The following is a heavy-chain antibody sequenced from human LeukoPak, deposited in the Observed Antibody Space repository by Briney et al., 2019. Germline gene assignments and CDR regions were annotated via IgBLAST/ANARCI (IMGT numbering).Heavy chain of an antibody. J-gene: IGHJ4*02. CDR3: ARDLVVAGTVFDY. CDR2: ISYDGSNK. CDR1: GFTFSSYA. D-gene: IGHD6-19*01. V-gene: IGHV3-30-3*01. Sequence: GGSLRLSCAASGFTFSSYAMHWVRQAPGKGLEWVAVISYDGSNKYYADSVKGRFTISRDNSKNTLYLQMNSLRAEDTAVYYCARDLVVAGTVFDYWGQGTLVTVSP.